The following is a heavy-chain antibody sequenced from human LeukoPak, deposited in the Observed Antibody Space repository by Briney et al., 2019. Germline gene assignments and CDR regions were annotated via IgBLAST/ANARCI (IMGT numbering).Heavy chain of an antibody. J-gene: IGHJ6*02. CDR2: IYYSGST. Sequence: SETLSLTCTVSGGSISSYYWSWIRQPPGKGLEWIGYIYYSGSTNYNPSLKSRVTMSVDTSKNQLSLKLSSVTAADTAVYYCARVLRIAVAGSWYNGMDVWGQGTTVTVSS. CDR1: GGSISSYY. V-gene: IGHV4-59*01. D-gene: IGHD6-13*01. CDR3: ARVLRIAVAGSWYNGMDV.